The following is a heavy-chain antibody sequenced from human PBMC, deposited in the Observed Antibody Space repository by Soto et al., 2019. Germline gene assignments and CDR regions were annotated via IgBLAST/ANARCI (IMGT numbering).Heavy chain of an antibody. CDR2: ITGLNGDT. Sequence: QMPLVQSGAEVKKTGSSVKVSCTASGYTFTYRYLHWVRQAPGQALEWMGWITGLNGDTNFAQKFQGRVTITRDSSMTTAPMELSSLTSDDTGIYYCATPGAYGGPSYGMDVWGQGTSVTVSS. D-gene: IGHD3-10*01. CDR3: ATPGAYGGPSYGMDV. V-gene: IGHV1-45*02. CDR1: GYTFTYRY. J-gene: IGHJ6*02.